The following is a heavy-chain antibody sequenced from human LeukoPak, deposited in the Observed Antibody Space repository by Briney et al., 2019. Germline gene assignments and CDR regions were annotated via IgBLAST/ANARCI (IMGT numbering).Heavy chain of an antibody. D-gene: IGHD6-19*01. V-gene: IGHV1-18*01. CDR1: GHTVTSYG. Sequence: ASVKVSCKATGHTVTSYGISWVRQAPGQGPEWMGWISAYNAYTNYAQKFQGRVTMTTDTSTNTAYMELRSLRSDDTAVYYCARNGSGWYFLDYWGQGTLVTVSS. CDR3: ARNGSGWYFLDY. J-gene: IGHJ4*02. CDR2: ISAYNAYT.